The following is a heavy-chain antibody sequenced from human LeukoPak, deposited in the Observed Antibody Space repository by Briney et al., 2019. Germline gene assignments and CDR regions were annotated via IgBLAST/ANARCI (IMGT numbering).Heavy chain of an antibody. Sequence: SQTLSLTCAISGDSVSINSAAWNWLRQSPSRGLEWLGRTYQRSKWYNDHAVSVKSRITINPDISKNQFSLQLNSVTPEDTAVYYCARSPSPYSSGWYFDYWGQGTLVTVSS. CDR1: GDSVSINSAA. J-gene: IGHJ4*02. D-gene: IGHD6-19*01. CDR2: TYQRSKWYN. V-gene: IGHV6-1*01. CDR3: ARSPSPYSSGWYFDY.